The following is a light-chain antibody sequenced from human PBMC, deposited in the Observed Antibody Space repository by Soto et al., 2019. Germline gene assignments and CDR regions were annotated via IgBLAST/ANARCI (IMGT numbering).Light chain of an antibody. CDR1: ISNIGNNY. CDR2: SND. J-gene: IGLJ1*01. V-gene: IGLV1-47*02. CDR3: AAWDDTVRSYV. Sequence: QSVLTQPSSVSGTPGQGVTISCSGSISNIGNNYVYWYQQLPGTAPKVLTNSNDQRPSGVPDRFSGSKSGTSASLAISGLRSEDEADYYCAAWDDTVRSYVFGAGTKLTVL.